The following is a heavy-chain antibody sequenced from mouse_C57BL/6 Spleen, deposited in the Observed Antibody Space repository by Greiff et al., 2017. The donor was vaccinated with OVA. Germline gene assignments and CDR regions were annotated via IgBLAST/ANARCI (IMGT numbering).Heavy chain of an antibody. V-gene: IGHV3-1*01. CDR1: GYSITSGYD. Sequence: EVQLQESGPGMVKPSQSLSLTCTVTGYSITSGYDWHWIRHFPGNKLEWMGYIRYSGSPNYNPSLKSRISITHDTSKNHFFLKLNSVTTEDTATYYGARDRGDAMDYWGQGTSVTVSS. J-gene: IGHJ4*01. CDR2: IRYSGSP. CDR3: ARDRGDAMDY.